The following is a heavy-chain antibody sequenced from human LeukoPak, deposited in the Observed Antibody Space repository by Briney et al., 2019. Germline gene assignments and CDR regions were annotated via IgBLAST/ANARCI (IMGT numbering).Heavy chain of an antibody. CDR1: GFTFTSSA. CDR2: VVVGSGNT. V-gene: IGHV1-58*02. CDR3: AADKAESDAFDI. J-gene: IGHJ3*02. Sequence: SVKVPCKASGFTFTSSAMQWVRQARGQRLEWIGWVVVGSGNTNYAQKFQERVTTTRDMSTSTAYMELSSLRSEDTAVYYCAADKAESDAFDIWGQGTMVTVSS.